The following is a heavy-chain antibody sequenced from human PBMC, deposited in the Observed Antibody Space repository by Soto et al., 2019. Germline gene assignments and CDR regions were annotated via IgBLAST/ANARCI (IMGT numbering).Heavy chain of an antibody. CDR1: GFTFSSYG. D-gene: IGHD1-1*01. Sequence: GGSLRLSCAASGFTFSSYGMHWVRQAPGKGLEWVAVISYDGSNKYYADSVKGRFTISRDNSKNTLYPQMNSLRAEDTAVYYCAKTGDTAEEYYYGMDVWGQGTTVTVSS. J-gene: IGHJ6*02. CDR2: ISYDGSNK. V-gene: IGHV3-30*18. CDR3: AKTGDTAEEYYYGMDV.